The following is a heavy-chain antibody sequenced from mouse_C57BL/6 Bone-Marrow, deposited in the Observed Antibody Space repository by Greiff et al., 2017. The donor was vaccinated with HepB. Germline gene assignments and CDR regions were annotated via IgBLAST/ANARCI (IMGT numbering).Heavy chain of an antibody. J-gene: IGHJ4*01. CDR3: ARWGYYYAMDY. V-gene: IGHV1-52*01. CDR2: IDPSDSET. Sequence: VKLQQPGAELVRPGSSVKLSCKASGYTFTSYWMHWVKQRPIQGLEWIGNIDPSDSETHYNQKFKDKATLTVDKSSSTAYMQLSSLTSEDSAVYYCARWGYYYAMDYWGQGTSVTVSS. CDR1: GYTFTSYW.